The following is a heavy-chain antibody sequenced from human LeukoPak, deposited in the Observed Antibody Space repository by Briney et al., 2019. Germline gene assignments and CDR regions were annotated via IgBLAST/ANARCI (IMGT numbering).Heavy chain of an antibody. D-gene: IGHD4-17*01. CDR1: GGSFSGYY. Sequence: KASETLSLTCAVYGGSFSGYYWSWIRQPPGKGLEWIGEINHSGSTNYNPSLKSRVTISVDTSKNQFSLKLSSVTAADTAVYYCASHDYGDYDINWGQGTLVTVSS. CDR2: INHSGST. V-gene: IGHV4-34*01. J-gene: IGHJ4*02. CDR3: ASHDYGDYDIN.